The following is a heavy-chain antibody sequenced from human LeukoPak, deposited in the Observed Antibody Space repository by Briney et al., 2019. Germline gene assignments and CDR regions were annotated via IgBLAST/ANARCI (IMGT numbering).Heavy chain of an antibody. CDR3: AREFAGYCSGGSCSYFDS. D-gene: IGHD2-15*01. V-gene: IGHV4-61*01. CDR1: GRSVSIRSYH. J-gene: IGHJ4*02. CDR2: IYYSRIT. Sequence: SDTLSLTCTLSGRSVSIRSYHWSWIRQPPAKGLEWIWYIYYSRITNYNPSPNRRVTITVDTSKNQFSLKLSSVTDAATAVYYSAREFAGYCSGGSCSYFDSWGQGTLVTVSP.